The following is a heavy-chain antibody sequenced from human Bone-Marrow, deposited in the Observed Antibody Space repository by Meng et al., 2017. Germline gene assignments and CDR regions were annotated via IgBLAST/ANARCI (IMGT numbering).Heavy chain of an antibody. CDR1: GFTFANYA. Sequence: GGSLRLSCAASGFTFANYAMSWVRQAPGKGLEWVSAIRGSGGTTYHGDSVQGRFTISRDNSKNILYLQMNGLRAEDTAVYYCAKGSYIDSYEVRDWGQGTLVTVSS. J-gene: IGHJ4*02. D-gene: IGHD3-10*01. CDR3: AKGSYIDSYEVRD. V-gene: IGHV3-23*01. CDR2: IRGSGGTT.